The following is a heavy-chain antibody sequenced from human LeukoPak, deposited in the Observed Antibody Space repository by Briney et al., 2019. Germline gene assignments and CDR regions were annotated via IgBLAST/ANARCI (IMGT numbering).Heavy chain of an antibody. J-gene: IGHJ3*02. CDR3: ARSWYYYGSGSYPHDAFDI. Sequence: ASVKVSCKASGYTFTSYDINWVRQATGQGLEWMGWMNPNSGNTGYAQKFQGRVTMTRNTSISTAYMELSSLRSEDTAVYYCARSWYYYGSGSYPHDAFDIWGQGTLVTVSS. CDR2: MNPNSGNT. V-gene: IGHV1-8*01. CDR1: GYTFTSYD. D-gene: IGHD3-10*01.